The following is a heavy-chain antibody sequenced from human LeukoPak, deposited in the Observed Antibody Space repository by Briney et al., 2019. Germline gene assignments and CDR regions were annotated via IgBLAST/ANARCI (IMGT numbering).Heavy chain of an antibody. CDR2: INPSGGST. CDR3: ARDRDTSGYSFDC. CDR1: GYTFTTYY. V-gene: IGHV1-46*01. J-gene: IGHJ4*02. Sequence: ASVKVSCKASGYTFTTYYMHWVRQAPGQGLQWMGTINPSGGSTNYAQNFQGRVTMTRDTSTSTVYMELSSLRSEDTAVYYCARDRDTSGYSFDCWGQGTLVTVSS. D-gene: IGHD6-19*01.